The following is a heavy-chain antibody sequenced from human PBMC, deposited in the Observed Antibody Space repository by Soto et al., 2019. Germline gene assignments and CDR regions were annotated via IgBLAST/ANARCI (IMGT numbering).Heavy chain of an antibody. CDR1: GFTFSSYA. Sequence: GGSLRLSCAASGFTFSSYAMSWVRQAPGKGLEWVSAISGSGGSTYYADSVKGRFTISRDNSKNTLYLQMNSLRAEDTAVYYCATIAAAGTHYYYYGMDVWGQGTTVTVSS. CDR3: ATIAAAGTHYYYYGMDV. V-gene: IGHV3-23*01. J-gene: IGHJ6*02. CDR2: ISGSGGST. D-gene: IGHD6-13*01.